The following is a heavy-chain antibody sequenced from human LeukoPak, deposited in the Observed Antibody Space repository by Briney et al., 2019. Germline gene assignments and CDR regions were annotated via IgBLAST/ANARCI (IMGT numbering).Heavy chain of an antibody. V-gene: IGHV3-7*01. CDR2: IKQDGSEK. CDR3: ARDDGYGGNPGYFDY. Sequence: PTGGSLRLSCAASGFTFSSYWMSWVRQAPGKGLEWVANIKQDGSEKHYVDSVKGRFTISRDNAKNSLYLQMNSLRAEDTAVYYCARDDGYGGNPGYFDYWGQGTLVTVSS. CDR1: GFTFSSYW. D-gene: IGHD4-23*01. J-gene: IGHJ4*02.